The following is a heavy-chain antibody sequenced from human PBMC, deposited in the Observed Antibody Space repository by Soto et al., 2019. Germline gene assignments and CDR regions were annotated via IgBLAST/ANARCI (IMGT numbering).Heavy chain of an antibody. J-gene: IGHJ4*02. V-gene: IGHV3-49*03. D-gene: IGHD3-22*01. CDR2: IRSKAYGGTT. CDR3: TRGRYYYESSGYYSFDY. CDR1: GFTFGDYA. Sequence: GGSLRLSCTASGFTFGDYAMSWFRQAPGKGLEWVSFIRSKAYGGTTEYAASVKGRFTISRDDSKSIASLQMNSLKTEDTAVYYCTRGRYYYESSGYYSFDYWGQGTLVTVSS.